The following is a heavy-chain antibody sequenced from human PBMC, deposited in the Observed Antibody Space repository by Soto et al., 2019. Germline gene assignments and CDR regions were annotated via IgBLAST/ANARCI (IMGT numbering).Heavy chain of an antibody. D-gene: IGHD2-2*01. V-gene: IGHV3-30*18. CDR3: AKDVYCSTTGCLRNIVHC. J-gene: IGHJ4*02. Sequence: QVQLVESGGGVVQPGRSLRLSCAASGFTFSNYGMHWVRQAPGKGLEWVSIMSYAGSNKLYADSVKGRFTISRDNSKNTLYLPMDSLRAEDTAVYYCAKDVYCSTTGCLRNIVHCWGQGTLVTVSS. CDR1: GFTFSNYG. CDR2: MSYAGSNK.